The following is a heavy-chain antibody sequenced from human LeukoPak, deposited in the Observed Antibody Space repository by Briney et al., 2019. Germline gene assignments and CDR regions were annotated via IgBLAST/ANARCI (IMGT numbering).Heavy chain of an antibody. CDR3: ATRLWFGGKFDY. Sequence: SETLSLTCAVYGGSFSGYYWSWIRRPPGKGLEWIGEINHSGSTNYNPSLKSRVTISVDTSKNQFSLKLSSVTAADTAVYYCATRLWFGGKFDYWGQGTLVTVSS. J-gene: IGHJ4*02. V-gene: IGHV4-34*01. CDR2: INHSGST. CDR1: GGSFSGYY. D-gene: IGHD3-10*01.